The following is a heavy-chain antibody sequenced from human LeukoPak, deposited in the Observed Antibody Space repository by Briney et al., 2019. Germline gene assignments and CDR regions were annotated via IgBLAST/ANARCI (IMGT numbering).Heavy chain of an antibody. V-gene: IGHV1-2*02. Sequence: GASVRDSCKASGYTFTAYYMHWVRQAPGQGLEWMGWINPTSGDTKYAQKFQDRVTMTRDTSISTAYMELSRLTSDDPAVYYCARDRGSGYIILDFWGPGTLVTVSS. CDR3: ARDRGSGYIILDF. J-gene: IGHJ4*02. CDR2: INPTSGDT. D-gene: IGHD5-24*01. CDR1: GYTFTAYY.